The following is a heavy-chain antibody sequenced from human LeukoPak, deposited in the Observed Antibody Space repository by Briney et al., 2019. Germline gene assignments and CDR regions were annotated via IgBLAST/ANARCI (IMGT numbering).Heavy chain of an antibody. CDR1: GFTFDDYA. V-gene: IGHV3-9*01. CDR2: ISWNSGSI. CDR3: AKVVRSGGWYGPYYFDY. Sequence: PGGSLRLSCAASGFTFDDYAMHWVRQAPGKGLEWVSGISWNSGSIGYADSVKGRFTISRDNAKNSLYLQMNSLRAEDTALYYCAKVVRSGGWYGPYYFDYWGQGTLVTVSS. D-gene: IGHD6-19*01. J-gene: IGHJ4*02.